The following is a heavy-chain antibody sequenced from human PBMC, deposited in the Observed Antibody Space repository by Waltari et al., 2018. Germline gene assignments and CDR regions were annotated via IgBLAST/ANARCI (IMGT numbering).Heavy chain of an antibody. CDR1: GFNFGDHV. CDR2: ISWNNDNI. CDR3: AKDMGAARHYNFED. J-gene: IGHJ4*02. V-gene: IGHV3-9*01. Sequence: EVQLVESGGGLVQPGRSLRLSCAASGFNFGDHVMHWVRQAPGKGLEWVSGISWNNDNIAYADSGRVRFTISRDNAKNSLYLQMNSLRTEDTALYYCAKDMGAARHYNFEDWGQGTLVTVSS. D-gene: IGHD6-6*01.